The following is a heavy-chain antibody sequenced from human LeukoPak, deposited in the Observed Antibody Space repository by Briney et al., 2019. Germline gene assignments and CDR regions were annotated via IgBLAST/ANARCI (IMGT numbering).Heavy chain of an antibody. Sequence: GGSLRLSCAASGFTFSSYSMNWVRQAPGKGLEWVSSISSSSSYIYYADSVKGRFTISRDNAKNSLYLQVNSLRAEDTAVYYCAREDSEDYFDYWGQGTLVTVSS. D-gene: IGHD3/OR15-3a*01. CDR3: AREDSEDYFDY. V-gene: IGHV3-21*01. J-gene: IGHJ4*02. CDR1: GFTFSSYS. CDR2: ISSSSSYI.